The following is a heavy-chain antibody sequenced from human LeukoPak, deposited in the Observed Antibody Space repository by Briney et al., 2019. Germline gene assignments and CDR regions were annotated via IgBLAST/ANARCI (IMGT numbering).Heavy chain of an antibody. Sequence: GGSLRLSCAASGFVFSNYAMSWVRQAPGKGLEWVSTLSNTGVTTFYADSVKGRFTVSRDNSKNTPYLQMSGLRAEDTAVYYCVKEGGSYKRLIDFWGQGTLVTVSS. CDR2: LSNTGVTT. D-gene: IGHD1-26*01. CDR3: VKEGGSYKRLIDF. J-gene: IGHJ4*02. V-gene: IGHV3-23*01. CDR1: GFVFSNYA.